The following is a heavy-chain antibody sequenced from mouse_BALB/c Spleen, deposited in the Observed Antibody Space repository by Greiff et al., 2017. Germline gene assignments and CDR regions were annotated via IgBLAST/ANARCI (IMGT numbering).Heavy chain of an antibody. Sequence: VQLKESGPELVKPGASVKISCKASGYSFTGYFMNWVKQSHGKSLEWIGRINPYNGDTFYNQKFKGKATLTVDKSSSTAHMELLSLTSEDSAVYYCGSNYGKGNYAMDYWGQGTSVTVSS. D-gene: IGHD2-1*01. CDR1: GYSFTGYF. CDR2: INPYNGDT. J-gene: IGHJ4*01. CDR3: GSNYGKGNYAMDY. V-gene: IGHV1-37*01.